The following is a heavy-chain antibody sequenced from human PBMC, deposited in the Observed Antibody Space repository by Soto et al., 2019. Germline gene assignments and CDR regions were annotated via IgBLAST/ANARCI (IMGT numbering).Heavy chain of an antibody. J-gene: IGHJ4*02. CDR2: ISANNGNT. V-gene: IGHV1-18*01. D-gene: IGHD1-20*01. CDR1: GYTFTSYG. Sequence: ASVKVSCKASGYTFTSYGISWVRQAPGQGLEWMGWISANNGNTNYAQKFQGRVTMTTDTSTSTAYMELSSLRSEDTAVYYCASLHLTFWGQGTLVTVSS. CDR3: ASLHLTF.